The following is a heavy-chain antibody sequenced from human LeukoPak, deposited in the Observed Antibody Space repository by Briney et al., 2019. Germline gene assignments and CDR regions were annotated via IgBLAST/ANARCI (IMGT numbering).Heavy chain of an antibody. CDR3: ARDPGLGYRGVWYQDYFDF. D-gene: IGHD6-19*01. V-gene: IGHV3-30-3*01. CDR1: GFIFSNYA. J-gene: IGHJ4*02. CDR2: ISYDGSNK. Sequence: GGSLRLSCAASGFIFSNYAMHWVRQAPGKGLEWVAVISYDGSNKYYADSVTGRFTTSRDNSANTLFLHVNSLRPEDTALYYCARDPGLGYRGVWYQDYFDFRGRGALVTVSS.